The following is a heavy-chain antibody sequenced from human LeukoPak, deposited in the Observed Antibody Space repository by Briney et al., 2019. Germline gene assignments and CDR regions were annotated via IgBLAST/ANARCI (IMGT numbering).Heavy chain of an antibody. CDR2: ISSSSSYI. CDR1: GFTFSSYS. J-gene: IGHJ5*02. Sequence: GGSLTLSCAASGFTFSSYSMNWVRQAPGKGLEWVSSISSSSSYIYYADSVKGRFTISRDNAKNSLYLQMNSLRAEDTAVYHCAREFLENYDILTGYYLSWGQGTLVTVSS. V-gene: IGHV3-21*01. D-gene: IGHD3-9*01. CDR3: AREFLENYDILTGYYLS.